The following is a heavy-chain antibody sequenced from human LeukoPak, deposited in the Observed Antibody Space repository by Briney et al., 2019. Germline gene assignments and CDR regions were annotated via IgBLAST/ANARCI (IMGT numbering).Heavy chain of an antibody. CDR2: IYSGGST. CDR3: ARGPAGYN. CDR1: GFTVSSNY. J-gene: IGHJ4*02. D-gene: IGHD1-1*01. Sequence: GGSLRLSCAASGFTVSSNYMSWVRQAPGKGLEWVSVIYSGGSTDYADSVRGRFTISRDNLKNTLYLQMNSLRAEDTAVYYCARGPAGYNWGQGTLVTFSS. V-gene: IGHV3-53*01.